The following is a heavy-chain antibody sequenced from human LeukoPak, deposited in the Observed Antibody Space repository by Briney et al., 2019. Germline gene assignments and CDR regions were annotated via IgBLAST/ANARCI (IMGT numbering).Heavy chain of an antibody. CDR3: ARVVVRSPDGSWYRFDAFDI. D-gene: IGHD6-13*01. CDR2: ISAYNGNT. V-gene: IGHV1-18*01. Sequence: ASVKVSCKASGYTFTSYGISWVRQAPGQGLEWMGWISAYNGNTNYAQKLQGRVTMTTDTSTSTAYMELRSLRSDDTAVYYCARVVVRSPDGSWYRFDAFDIWGQGTMVTVSS. CDR1: GYTFTSYG. J-gene: IGHJ3*02.